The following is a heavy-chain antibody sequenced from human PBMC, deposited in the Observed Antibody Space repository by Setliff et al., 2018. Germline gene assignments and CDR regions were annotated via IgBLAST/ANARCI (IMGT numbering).Heavy chain of an antibody. J-gene: IGHJ4*02. CDR1: GYTFTGYY. Sequence: ASVKVSCKASGYTFTGYYMHWVRQAPGQGLEWMGWISVYNSNTNYAEKLRGRVTMTTDTSTSTAYVELRSLRSDDTAVYYCARLPPLHTPMALTFDYWGQGILVTVSS. CDR3: ARLPPLHTPMALTFDY. D-gene: IGHD5-18*01. V-gene: IGHV1-18*04. CDR2: ISVYNSNT.